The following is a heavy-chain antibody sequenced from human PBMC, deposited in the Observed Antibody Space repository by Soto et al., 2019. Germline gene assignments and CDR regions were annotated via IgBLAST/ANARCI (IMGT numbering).Heavy chain of an antibody. V-gene: IGHV4-59*01. D-gene: IGHD3-3*01. CDR1: GGSISSYY. J-gene: IGHJ4*02. Sequence: SETLSLTCTVSGGSISSYYWSWIRQPPGKGLEWIGYIYYSGITDYNPSLKSRVTISVDNSKNTLYLQMNSLRAEDTAVYYCARDGPRRWSGYSFDYWGQGTLVTVSX. CDR2: IYYSGIT. CDR3: ARDGPRRWSGYSFDY.